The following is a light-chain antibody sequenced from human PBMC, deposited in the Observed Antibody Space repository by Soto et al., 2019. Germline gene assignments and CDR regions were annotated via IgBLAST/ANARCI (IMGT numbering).Light chain of an antibody. CDR1: QSISSY. CDR3: QQSYSTPKT. CDR2: AAS. J-gene: IGKJ1*01. Sequence: DIQMTQSPSSLSASVGDRVTITCRASQSISSYLNWYQQKPGKAPKLLIYAASSLQSGVPSRFSGSGSGTDFTLTISSLQPEDFATYYCQQSYSTPKTFGXGTKLDIK. V-gene: IGKV1-39*01.